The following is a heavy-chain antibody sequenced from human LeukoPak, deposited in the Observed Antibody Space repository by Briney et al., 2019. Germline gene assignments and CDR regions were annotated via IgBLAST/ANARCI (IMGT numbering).Heavy chain of an antibody. J-gene: IGHJ5*02. V-gene: IGHV3-48*01. CDR3: ARDSNYDSSGYHP. Sequence: GGSLRLSCAASGFTFSSYSMNWVRQAPGKGLEWVSYISSSSTIYYADSMKGRFTISRDNAKNSLYLQMNSLRAEDTAVYYCARDSNYDSSGYHPWGQGTLVTVSS. CDR2: ISSSSTI. CDR1: GFTFSSYS. D-gene: IGHD3-22*01.